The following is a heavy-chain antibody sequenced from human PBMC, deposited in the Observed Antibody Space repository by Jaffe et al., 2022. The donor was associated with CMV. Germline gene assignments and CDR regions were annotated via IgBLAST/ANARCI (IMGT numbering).Heavy chain of an antibody. CDR3: ARDHYSSSVLGYGMDV. D-gene: IGHD6-6*01. V-gene: IGHV3-21*01. CDR2: ISSSSSYI. J-gene: IGHJ6*02. Sequence: EVQLVESGGGLVKPGGSLRLSCAASGFTFSSYSMNWVRQAPGKGLEWVSSISSSSSYIYYADSVKGRFTISRDNAKNSLYLQMNSLRAEDTAVYYCARDHYSSSVLGYGMDVWGQGTTVTVSS. CDR1: GFTFSSYS.